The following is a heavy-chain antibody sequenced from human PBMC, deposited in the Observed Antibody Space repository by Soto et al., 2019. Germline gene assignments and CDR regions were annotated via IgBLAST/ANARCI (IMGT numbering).Heavy chain of an antibody. J-gene: IGHJ3*02. V-gene: IGHV3-53*01. Sequence: LRLSCAASGLTVSTNHMTWVRQAPGKGLEWVSLIYSGGNTYYADSVKDRFIISRDNSKNTLYLQMNSLRAEDTAVYYCARERIAAGGTHEALDIWGQGTMVTVSS. CDR1: GLTVSTNH. CDR3: ARERIAAGGTHEALDI. D-gene: IGHD6-13*01. CDR2: IYSGGNT.